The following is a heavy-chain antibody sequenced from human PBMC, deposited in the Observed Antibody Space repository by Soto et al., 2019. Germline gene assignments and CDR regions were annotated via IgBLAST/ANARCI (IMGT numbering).Heavy chain of an antibody. J-gene: IGHJ5*02. V-gene: IGHV4-34*01. CDR2: INHSGST. D-gene: IGHD2-15*01. CDR3: ASSPLCSGGSCYPNWFDP. Sequence: PSETLSLTCAVYGGSFSGYYWSWIRQPPGKGLEWIGEINHSGSTNYNPSLKSRVTISVDTSKNQFSLKLSSVTAADTAVYYCASSPLCSGGSCYPNWFDPWGQGTLVTVT. CDR1: GGSFSGYY.